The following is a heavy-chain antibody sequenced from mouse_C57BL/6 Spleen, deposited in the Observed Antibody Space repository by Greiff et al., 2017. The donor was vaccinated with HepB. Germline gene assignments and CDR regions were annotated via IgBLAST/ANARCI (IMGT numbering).Heavy chain of an antibody. J-gene: IGHJ1*03. CDR1: GYTFTSYW. CDR3: ARRGSRTFDV. V-gene: IGHV1-59*01. Sequence: QVQLQQPGAELVRPGTSVKLSCKASGYTFTSYWMHWVKQRPGQGLEWIGVIDPSDSYTNYNQKFKGKATLTVDTSSSTAYMQLSSLTSEDSAVYYCARRGSRTFDVWGTGTTVTVSS. CDR2: IDPSDSYT.